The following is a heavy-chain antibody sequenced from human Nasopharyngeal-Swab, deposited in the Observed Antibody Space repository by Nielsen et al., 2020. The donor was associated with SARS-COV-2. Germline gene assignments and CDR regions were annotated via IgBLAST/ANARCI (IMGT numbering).Heavy chain of an antibody. CDR2: FDPEDGEI. Sequence: ASVKVSCKVSGYTLTELSMHWVRQAPGKGLEWMGGFDPEDGEIIYAQKFQGRVTMTEDTSTDTAYMELSSLRSEDTAVYYCATGPAVAGTSNWFDPWGQGTLVTVSS. D-gene: IGHD6-19*01. CDR1: GYTLTELS. V-gene: IGHV1-24*01. J-gene: IGHJ5*02. CDR3: ATGPAVAGTSNWFDP.